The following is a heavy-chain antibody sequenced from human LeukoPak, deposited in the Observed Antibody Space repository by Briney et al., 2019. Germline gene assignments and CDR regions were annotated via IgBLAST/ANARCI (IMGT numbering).Heavy chain of an antibody. J-gene: IGHJ4*02. CDR3: AKDFRIGYSAHFDY. CDR1: GFTFRNYV. Sequence: GGSLRLSCAASGFTFRNYVIHWVRQAPGKGLEWVAVTSSDLNVKLYADSVKGRFTISRDNSRSTLYLQMNSLRGEDTAVYYCAKDFRIGYSAHFDYWGQGALVTVSS. CDR2: TSSDLNVK. D-gene: IGHD2-21*01. V-gene: IGHV3-30*18.